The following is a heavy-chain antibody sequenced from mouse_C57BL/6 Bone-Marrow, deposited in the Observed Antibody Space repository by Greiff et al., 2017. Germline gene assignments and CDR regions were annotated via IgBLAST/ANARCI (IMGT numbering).Heavy chain of an antibody. CDR2: INPNNGGT. J-gene: IGHJ3*01. V-gene: IGHV1-26*01. Sequence: EVQLQQSGPELVKPGASVKISCKASGYTFTDYYMNWVKQSHGKSLEWIGDINPNNGGTSYNQKFKGKAKLTVDKSSSTAYMELRSLTSEDSAVYYCARGDPFAYWGQGTLVTVSA. D-gene: IGHD3-3*01. CDR3: ARGDPFAY. CDR1: GYTFTDYY.